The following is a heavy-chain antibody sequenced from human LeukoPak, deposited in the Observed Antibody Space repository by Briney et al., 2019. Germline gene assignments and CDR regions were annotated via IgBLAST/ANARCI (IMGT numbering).Heavy chain of an antibody. V-gene: IGHV4-39*01. D-gene: IGHD1-26*01. CDR3: ARGFSGGATTPKGPPDY. Sequence: SETLSLTCTVSGGSISSSGYYWGWIRQPPGKGLEWIGSIYYTGSTYYNPSLKSRVTISVDTSNIQFSLKLNSVTAADTAVYYCARGFSGGATTPKGPPDYWGQGTLVTVSS. CDR1: GGSISSSGYY. J-gene: IGHJ4*02. CDR2: IYYTGST.